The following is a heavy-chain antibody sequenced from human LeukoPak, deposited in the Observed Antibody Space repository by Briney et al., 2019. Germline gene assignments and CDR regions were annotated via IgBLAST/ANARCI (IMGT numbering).Heavy chain of an antibody. CDR2: ISGSGGST. CDR1: GFTFSSYA. CDR3: ARGARTAAGTGIYYFDY. V-gene: IGHV3-23*01. Sequence: GGSLRLSCAASGFTFSSYAMSWVRQAPGKGLGWVSAISGSGGSTYYADSVKGRFTISRDNSKNTLYLQMNSLRAEDTAVYYCARGARTAAGTGIYYFDYWGQGTLVTVSS. J-gene: IGHJ4*02. D-gene: IGHD6-13*01.